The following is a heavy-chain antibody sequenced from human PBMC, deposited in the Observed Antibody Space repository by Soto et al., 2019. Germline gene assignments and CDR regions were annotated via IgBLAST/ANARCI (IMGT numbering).Heavy chain of an antibody. CDR1: GFTVSSNY. CDR3: ARDRGGYYYYYYMDV. J-gene: IGHJ6*03. V-gene: IGHV3-66*01. Sequence: GGSLRLSCAASGFTVSSNYMSWVRQAPGKGLEWVSVIYSGGSTYYADSVKGRFTISRDNSKNTLYLQMNSLRAEDTAVYYCARDRGGYYYYYYMDVWGKGTTVTSP. D-gene: IGHD3-10*01. CDR2: IYSGGST.